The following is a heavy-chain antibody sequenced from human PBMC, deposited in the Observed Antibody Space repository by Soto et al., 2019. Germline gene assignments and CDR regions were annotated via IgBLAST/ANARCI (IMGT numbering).Heavy chain of an antibody. Sequence: GGSLRLSCAASGFTFSSYAMIWVRQAPGKGLEWVSAISGSGGSTYYADPVKGRFTISRDNSKNTLYLQMNSLRAEDTAVYYCAKGEWLFHSASGDYYGMDVWGQGTTVTVSS. CDR2: ISGSGGST. V-gene: IGHV3-23*01. J-gene: IGHJ6*02. D-gene: IGHD3-3*01. CDR1: GFTFSSYA. CDR3: AKGEWLFHSASGDYYGMDV.